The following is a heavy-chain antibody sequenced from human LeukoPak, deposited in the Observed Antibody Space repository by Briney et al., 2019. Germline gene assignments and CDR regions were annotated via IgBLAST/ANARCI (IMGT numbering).Heavy chain of an antibody. CDR3: ARDYVWGSYRYTSY. CDR1: GFTFSNYM. D-gene: IGHD3-16*02. CDR2: IYSGGTT. V-gene: IGHV3-53*01. J-gene: IGHJ4*02. Sequence: GGSLRLSCAASGFTFSNYMMHWVRQAPGKGLEWVSVIYSGGTTYYADSVKGRFTISRDNSKNTLYLQMNSLRAEDTAVYYCARDYVWGSYRYTSYWGQGTLVTVSS.